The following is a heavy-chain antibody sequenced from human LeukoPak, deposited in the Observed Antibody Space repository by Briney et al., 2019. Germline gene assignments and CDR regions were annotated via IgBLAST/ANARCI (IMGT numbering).Heavy chain of an antibody. CDR1: GGTFSSYA. CDR2: IIPIFGTA. Sequence: SVNVSCKASGGTFSSYAISWVLQAPGQGLEWMGGIIPIFGTANYAQKFQGRVTITADKSTSTAYMELSSLRSEDTAVYYCATRIYYDILTGYYMDAFDIWGQGTMVTVSS. D-gene: IGHD3-9*01. CDR3: ATRIYYDILTGYYMDAFDI. J-gene: IGHJ3*02. V-gene: IGHV1-69*06.